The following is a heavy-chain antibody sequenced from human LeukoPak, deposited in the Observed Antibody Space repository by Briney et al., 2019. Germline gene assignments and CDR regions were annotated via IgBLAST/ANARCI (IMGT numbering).Heavy chain of an antibody. Sequence: GGSLRLSCAASGFTFSSYSMNWVRQAPGKGLEWVSSISSSSSYIYYADSVKGRFTISRDNAKNSLYLQMNSLRAEDTALYYCARDERYYDSSGYLGYWGQGTLVTVSS. D-gene: IGHD3-22*01. CDR2: ISSSSSYI. CDR1: GFTFSSYS. J-gene: IGHJ4*02. CDR3: ARDERYYDSSGYLGY. V-gene: IGHV3-21*04.